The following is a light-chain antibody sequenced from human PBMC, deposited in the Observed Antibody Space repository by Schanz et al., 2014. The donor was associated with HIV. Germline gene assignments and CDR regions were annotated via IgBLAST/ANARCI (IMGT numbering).Light chain of an antibody. V-gene: IGKV3-11*01. CDR1: QSVSFY. CDR3: QQSASSPSLT. Sequence: EIVLTQSPATLSLSPGEGATLSCRASQSVSFYLAWYQQKPGQAPRLLIYDASNRATGTPRRFSGSGSGTDFTLTISSLEPEDFAVYYCQQSASSPSLTFGGGTKVEIK. CDR2: DAS. J-gene: IGKJ4*01.